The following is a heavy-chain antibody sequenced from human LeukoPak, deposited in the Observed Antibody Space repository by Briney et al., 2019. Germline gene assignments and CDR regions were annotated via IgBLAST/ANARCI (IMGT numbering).Heavy chain of an antibody. Sequence: SETLSLTCTVSGGSISSSSYYWTWVRQPPGKGLEWIGYVDHTGRTNFNPSPNGRVSISSDTTKNLFSLRLRSVTAADTAVYFCARGRVSSSTWYSTYYYFFYMDLWGKGPTVTVSS. CDR1: GGSISSSSYY. V-gene: IGHV4-61*03. D-gene: IGHD1-1*01. CDR3: ARGRVSSSTWYSTYYYFFYMDL. CDR2: VDHTGRT. J-gene: IGHJ6*03.